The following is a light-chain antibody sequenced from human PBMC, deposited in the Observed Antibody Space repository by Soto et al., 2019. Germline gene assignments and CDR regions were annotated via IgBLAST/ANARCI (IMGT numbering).Light chain of an antibody. Sequence: QSVPTQPASVSGSPGQSITISCTGTSSDVGGYNLVSWYQQYPGKAPKLIIYEVNKRPSGVSGRFSGSKSGNTASLTISGLQAEDEADYYCCSFTSSNTHVFGTGTKLTVL. V-gene: IGLV2-23*02. J-gene: IGLJ1*01. CDR1: SSDVGGYNL. CDR2: EVN. CDR3: CSFTSSNTHV.